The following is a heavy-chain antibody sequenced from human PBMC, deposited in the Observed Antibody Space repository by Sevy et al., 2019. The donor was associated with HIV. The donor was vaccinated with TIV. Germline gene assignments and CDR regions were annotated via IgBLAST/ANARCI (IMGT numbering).Heavy chain of an antibody. CDR1: GFTFSSYG. CDR2: ISYDGSNK. Sequence: GGSLRLSCAASGFTFSSYGMHWVRQAPGKGLEWVAVISYDGSNKYYADSVKGRFTISRDNSKNTLYLQMNSLRAEDTAVYYCAKDRTPYSISSIAWFDPWGQGTLVTVSS. D-gene: IGHD6-6*01. V-gene: IGHV3-30*18. J-gene: IGHJ5*02. CDR3: AKDRTPYSISSIAWFDP.